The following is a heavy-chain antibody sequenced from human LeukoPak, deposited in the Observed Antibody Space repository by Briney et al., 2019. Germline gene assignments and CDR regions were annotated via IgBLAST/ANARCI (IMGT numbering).Heavy chain of an antibody. J-gene: IGHJ4*02. CDR1: GYSFTSYW. D-gene: IGHD3-22*01. V-gene: IGHV5-51*01. CDR3: ARSYDSSGYYPGITDY. Sequence: GESLKISCKGSGYSFTSYWIGWVRQMPGKGLEWMGIIYPGDSDTRYSPSFQGQVTISADKSISTAYLQWSSLKASDTAMYYCARSYDSSGYYPGITDYWGQGTLVTVSS. CDR2: IYPGDSDT.